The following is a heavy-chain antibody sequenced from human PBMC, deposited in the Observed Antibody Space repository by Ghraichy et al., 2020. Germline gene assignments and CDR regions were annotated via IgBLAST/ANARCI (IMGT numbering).Heavy chain of an antibody. V-gene: IGHV3-74*01. CDR3: ARLLEGGSCFGY. CDR2: INSDGSST. D-gene: IGHD2-15*01. J-gene: IGHJ4*02. Sequence: GSLRLSCAASGFTFSSYWMHWVRQAPGKGLVWVSRINSDGSSTSYADSVKGRFTISRDNAKNTLYLQMNSLRAEDTAVYYCARLLEGGSCFGYWGQGTLVTVSS. CDR1: GFTFSSYW.